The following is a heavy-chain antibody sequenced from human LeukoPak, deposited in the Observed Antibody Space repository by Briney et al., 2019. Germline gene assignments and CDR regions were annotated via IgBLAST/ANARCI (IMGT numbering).Heavy chain of an antibody. V-gene: IGHV1-69*04. CDR2: IIPILGIA. CDR1: GGTFSSYA. J-gene: IGHJ6*02. CDR3: ARVRSGGWDYYYYGMDV. Sequence: GASVKVSRKASGGTFSSYAISWVRQAPGQGLEWMGRIIPILGIANYAQKFQGRVTITADKSTSTAYMELSSLRSEDTAVYYCARVRSGGWDYYYYGMDVWGQGTTVTVSS. D-gene: IGHD6-19*01.